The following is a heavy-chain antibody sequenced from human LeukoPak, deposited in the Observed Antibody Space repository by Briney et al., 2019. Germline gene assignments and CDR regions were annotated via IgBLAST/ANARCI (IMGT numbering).Heavy chain of an antibody. CDR3: ARGSHVVGTYYFDY. CDR2: INHSGST. D-gene: IGHD6-19*01. V-gene: IGHV4-34*01. CDR1: GGSFSGYY. Sequence: PSETLSLTCAVYGGSFSGYYWSWIRQPPGKGLEWIGEINHSGSTNYNPSLKSRVTISVDTSKNQFSLKRSSVTAADTAVYYCARGSHVVGTYYFDYWGQGTLVTVSS. J-gene: IGHJ4*02.